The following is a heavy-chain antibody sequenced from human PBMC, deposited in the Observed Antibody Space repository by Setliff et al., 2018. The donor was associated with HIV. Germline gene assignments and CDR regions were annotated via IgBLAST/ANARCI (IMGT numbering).Heavy chain of an antibody. CDR1: GFTFSSYE. CDR3: AREIPYSYGGRGHPL. J-gene: IGHJ4*02. D-gene: IGHD3-22*01. Sequence: PGGSLRLSCAASGFTFSSYEMSWVRQAPGKGLEWVSYISSTGSSKSYADSVKGRFTLSRDNAKNSLYLQMNSLRAADTAVYYCAREIPYSYGGRGHPLWGQGTLVTVSS. V-gene: IGHV3-48*03. CDR2: ISSTGSSK.